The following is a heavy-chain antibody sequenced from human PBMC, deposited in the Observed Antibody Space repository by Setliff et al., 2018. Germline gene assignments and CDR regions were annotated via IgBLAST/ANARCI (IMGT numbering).Heavy chain of an antibody. V-gene: IGHV1-2*02. Sequence: GASVKVSCKASGYTFTGYYMHWVRQAPGQGLEWMGWINPNSGGTNYAQKFRGRVTMTRDTSISTAYMELSRLRSDDTAVYYCARGPPGIAAAGTKIYYYYYMDVWGKGTTVTVSS. CDR3: ARGPPGIAAAGTKIYYYYYMDV. D-gene: IGHD6-13*01. J-gene: IGHJ6*03. CDR2: INPNSGGT. CDR1: GYTFTGYY.